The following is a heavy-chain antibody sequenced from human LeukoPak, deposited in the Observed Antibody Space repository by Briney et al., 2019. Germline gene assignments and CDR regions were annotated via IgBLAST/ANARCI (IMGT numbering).Heavy chain of an antibody. CDR1: GFTFSSYW. D-gene: IGHD1-14*01. V-gene: IGHV3-74*01. CDR2: IDNDGSDT. Sequence: GGSLRLSCAASGFTFSSYWIHWVRQAPGKGLAWVSRIDNDGSDTIFADSVKGRFTLSRDNAKNTVYLQMNSLRVEDTAVYYCVRKFATGDWGQGTLVTVSS. J-gene: IGHJ4*02. CDR3: VRKFATGD.